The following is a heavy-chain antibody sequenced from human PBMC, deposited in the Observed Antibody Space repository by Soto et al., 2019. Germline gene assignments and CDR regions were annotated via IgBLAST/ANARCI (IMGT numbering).Heavy chain of an antibody. D-gene: IGHD3-10*01. CDR2: IYYSGST. CDR3: ARSPTVTMIRGVGNWFDS. V-gene: IGHV4-31*03. CDR1: GGSIRSGGYF. J-gene: IGHJ5*01. Sequence: SETLSLTCTVSGGSIRSGGYFWSWIRQHPGKGLEWIGYIYYSGSTYYNPSLKSRVTISVDRSKHQFSLNLISVTAADTAMYYCARSPTVTMIRGVGNWFDSWGQGTLVTVSS.